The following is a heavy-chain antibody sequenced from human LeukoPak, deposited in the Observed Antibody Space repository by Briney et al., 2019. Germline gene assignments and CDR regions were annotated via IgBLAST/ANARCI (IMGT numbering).Heavy chain of an antibody. J-gene: IGHJ3*02. CDR1: GFTFNRFY. V-gene: IGHV3-64*04. Sequence: GGSLRLSCSASGFTFNRFYLHWVRQAPGKGLEFVSHISSNGATTYYADSVKGRFTISRDNSKNTLYLQMNSLRAEDTAVYYCAREDEIDAFDIWGQGTMVTVSS. CDR3: AREDEIDAFDI. CDR2: ISSNGATT.